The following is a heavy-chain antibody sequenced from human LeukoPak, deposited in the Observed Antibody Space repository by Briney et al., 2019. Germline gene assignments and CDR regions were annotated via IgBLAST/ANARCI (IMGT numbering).Heavy chain of an antibody. V-gene: IGHV4-34*01. D-gene: IGHD2-2*01. J-gene: IGHJ5*02. CDR1: GGSFSGYY. Sequence: SETLSLTCAVYGGSFSGYYLSWIRQPPGKGLEWIGEINHSGSTNYNPSLKSRVTISVDTSKNQFSLKLSSVTAADTAVYYCARGLRLVVPAANNWFDPWGQGTLVTVSS. CDR2: INHSGST. CDR3: ARGLRLVVPAANNWFDP.